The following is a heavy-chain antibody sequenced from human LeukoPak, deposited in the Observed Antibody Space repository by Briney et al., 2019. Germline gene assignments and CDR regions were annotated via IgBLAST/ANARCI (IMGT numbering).Heavy chain of an antibody. CDR3: ARDHSSASYTYYYYYMGV. CDR1: GFTFSSYS. Sequence: GGSLRLSCAASGFTFSSYSMNWVRQAPGKGLEWVSSISSSSSYIYYADSVKGRFTISRDNAKNSLYLQMNSLRAEDTAVYYCARDHSSASYTYYYYYMGVWGKGTTVTVSS. J-gene: IGHJ6*03. D-gene: IGHD1-26*01. V-gene: IGHV3-21*01. CDR2: ISSSSSYI.